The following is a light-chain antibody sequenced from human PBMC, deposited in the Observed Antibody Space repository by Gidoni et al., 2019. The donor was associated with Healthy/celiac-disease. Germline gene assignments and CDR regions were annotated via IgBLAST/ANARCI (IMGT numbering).Light chain of an antibody. CDR2: DAS. CDR1: QSVSSN. V-gene: IGKV3-15*01. J-gene: IGKJ1*01. Sequence: EIVMTQSPATLSVSPGERATLSCRASQSVSSNLAWYQQKPGQAPRLLIYDASTRATGIPARCSSSGSGTEYTITISSLQSEDFAVYYCQQYNNWPPWTFXXXTKVEIK. CDR3: QQYNNWPPWT.